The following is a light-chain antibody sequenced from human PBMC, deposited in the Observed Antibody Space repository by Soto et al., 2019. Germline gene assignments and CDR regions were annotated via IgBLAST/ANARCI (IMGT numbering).Light chain of an antibody. J-gene: IGKJ2*01. CDR3: QEANSFPYT. CDR2: GAS. Sequence: DIQLTQSPSSVSASVGDRATLTCRASQGISSWFAWYQQRPGKATQLLIFGASSLQSGVLSRFSGSGSATDFTLTISSLQPEVFANYYCQEANSFPYTFGRGTKLDIK. CDR1: QGISSW. V-gene: IGKV1-12*01.